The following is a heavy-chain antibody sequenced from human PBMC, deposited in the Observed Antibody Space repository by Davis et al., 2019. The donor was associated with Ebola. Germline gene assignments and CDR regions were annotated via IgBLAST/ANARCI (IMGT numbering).Heavy chain of an antibody. CDR2: IYSGGST. V-gene: IGHV3-66*04. D-gene: IGHD4-17*01. CDR3: ARPGGDYGDYRGGFDY. CDR1: GFTFSSYS. Sequence: PGGSLRLSCAASGFTFSSYSMNWVRQAPGKGLEWVSVIYSGGSTYYADSVKGRFTISRDNSKNTLYLQMNSLRAEDTAVYYCARPGGDYGDYRGGFDYWGQGTLVTVSS. J-gene: IGHJ4*02.